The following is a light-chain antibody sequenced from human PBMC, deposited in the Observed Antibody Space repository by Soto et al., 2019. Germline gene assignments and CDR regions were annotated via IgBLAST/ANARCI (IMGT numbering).Light chain of an antibody. V-gene: IGKV1-6*01. CDR3: QQYFTSPWT. CDR1: QGINND. J-gene: IGKJ1*01. Sequence: AIQVTHSPPSLSASVGDRVTITCRASQGINNDLAWYQQKPGKAPKLLIYGATNLHTGVPSRFSGSGSGTDFTLTISSLQPEDFATYYCQQYFTSPWTFGQGTKVEI. CDR2: GAT.